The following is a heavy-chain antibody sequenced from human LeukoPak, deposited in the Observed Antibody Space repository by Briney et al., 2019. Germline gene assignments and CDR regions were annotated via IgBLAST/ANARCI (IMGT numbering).Heavy chain of an antibody. J-gene: IGHJ4*02. CDR2: IYYSGST. CDR3: ARSSDYSNYGIDY. V-gene: IGHV4-59*01. D-gene: IGHD4-11*01. Sequence: SETLSLTCTVSGGSISSYYWSWIRQPPGKGLAWIGYIYYSGSTNYNPSLKSRVTISVDTSKNQFSLKLSSVTAADTAVYYCARSSDYSNYGIDYWGQGTLVTVSS. CDR1: GGSISSYY.